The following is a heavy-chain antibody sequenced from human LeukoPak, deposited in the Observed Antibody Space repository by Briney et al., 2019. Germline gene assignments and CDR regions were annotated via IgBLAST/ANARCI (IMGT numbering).Heavy chain of an antibody. Sequence: PGGSLRLSCAASGFTFSSCAMGWVRQAPGKGLEWVSAVSGSGGSTYYADSVKGRFTISRDNSKNTLYLQMNSLRAEDTAVYYCAPGGRTGGVLLSGYWGQGTLVTVSS. V-gene: IGHV3-23*01. J-gene: IGHJ4*02. CDR2: VSGSGGST. CDR3: APGGRTGGVLLSGY. D-gene: IGHD2-8*02. CDR1: GFTFSSCA.